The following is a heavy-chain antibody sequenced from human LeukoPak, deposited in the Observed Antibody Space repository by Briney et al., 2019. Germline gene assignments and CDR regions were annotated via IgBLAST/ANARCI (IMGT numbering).Heavy chain of an antibody. CDR3: ACSSAYYYDSSGGAFDI. CDR2: MNPNSGNT. Sequence: GASVKVSCKASGYTFTSYDINWVRQATGQGLEWMGWMNPNSGNTDYAQKFQGRVTMTRNTSISTAYMELGSLRSEDTAVYYCACSSAYYYDSSGGAFDIWGQGTMVTVSS. J-gene: IGHJ3*02. CDR1: GYTFTSYD. V-gene: IGHV1-8*01. D-gene: IGHD3-22*01.